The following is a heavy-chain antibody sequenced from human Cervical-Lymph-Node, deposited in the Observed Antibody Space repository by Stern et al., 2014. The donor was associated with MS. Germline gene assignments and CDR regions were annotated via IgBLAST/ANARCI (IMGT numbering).Heavy chain of an antibody. D-gene: IGHD2-8*02. CDR2: INWNGGST. Sequence: EVQLVESGGGVVRPGRSLRLSCAASGFTFEDYGMSWVRQGPGTGLEWVAAINWNGGSTVYAGSVQGRFTISRDNAKNSLYLQMNSLRAEDTALYHCARAFCTGGVCYSFPFYGMDVWGQGTTVTVSS. CDR1: GFTFEDYG. J-gene: IGHJ6*02. V-gene: IGHV3-20*01. CDR3: ARAFCTGGVCYSFPFYGMDV.